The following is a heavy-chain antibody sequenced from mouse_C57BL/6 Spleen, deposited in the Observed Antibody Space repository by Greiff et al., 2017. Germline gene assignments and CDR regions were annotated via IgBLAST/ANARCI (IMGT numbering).Heavy chain of an antibody. CDR1: GFAFSSSW. CDR2: ICPGGGDT. CDR3: AREYDGSFDY. J-gene: IGHJ2*01. V-gene: IGHV1-82*01. D-gene: IGHD2-3*01. Sequence: VQLQQSGPGLVKPGASVKISCKASGFAFSSSWMNWVQQTPGKGLEWIGRICPGGGDTNCNGKFKGKATMTEDKSSSTAYMQLSSLTSEDYAVYFCAREYDGSFDYWGQGTTLTVSA.